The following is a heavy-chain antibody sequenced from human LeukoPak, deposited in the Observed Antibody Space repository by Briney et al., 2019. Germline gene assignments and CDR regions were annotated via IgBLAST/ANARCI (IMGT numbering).Heavy chain of an antibody. CDR2: ISSSSSYI. V-gene: IGHV3-21*06. J-gene: IGHJ6*03. Sequence: GGSLRLSCAASGFTFSSYEMNWVRQAPGKGLEWVSSISSSSSYIYYADSVKGRFTISRDNAKNSLYLQMYSLRAEDTAVYYCARDAATGSLGYYYYMDVWGKGTTVTVSS. CDR3: ARDAATGSLGYYYYMDV. D-gene: IGHD4-11*01. CDR1: GFTFSSYE.